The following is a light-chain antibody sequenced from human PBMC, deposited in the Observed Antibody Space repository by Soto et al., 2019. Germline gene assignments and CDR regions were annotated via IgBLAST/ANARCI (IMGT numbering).Light chain of an antibody. CDR1: QSFTSTS. CDR3: QQYDSSPRT. J-gene: IGKJ1*01. CDR2: GAS. V-gene: IGKV3-20*01. Sequence: EIVLTQSPGTLSLSPGERATLSCRASQSFTSTSLAWYQQKPGQAPRLLISGASRRAAGIPDRFSGSGSGTDCTLTISRLESEDIAVYYCQQYDSSPRTFGQGTSVEIK.